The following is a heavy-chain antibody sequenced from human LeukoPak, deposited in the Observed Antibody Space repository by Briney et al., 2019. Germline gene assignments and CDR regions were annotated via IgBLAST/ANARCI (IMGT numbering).Heavy chain of an antibody. CDR1: GYTFTSYG. Sequence: ASVKVSCKASGYTFTSYGISWVRQAPEQGLEWMGWISAYNGNTNYAQKLQGRVTMTTDTSTTTAYMELRSLRSDDTAVYYCARGASYDSSGYYRWFDTWGQRNLVTVSS. CDR2: ISAYNGNT. D-gene: IGHD3-22*01. J-gene: IGHJ5*02. CDR3: ARGASYDSSGYYRWFDT. V-gene: IGHV1-18*01.